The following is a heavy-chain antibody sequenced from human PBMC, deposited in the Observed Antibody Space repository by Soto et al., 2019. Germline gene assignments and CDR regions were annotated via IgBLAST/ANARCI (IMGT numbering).Heavy chain of an antibody. CDR1: GYTFTSYG. Sequence: GASVKVSCKASGYTFTSYGISWVRQAPGQGLEWMGWISAYNDNTNYAQKLQGRVTMTTDTSTSTAYMELRSLRSDDTAVYYCARDRGYSSGWYGAVHDAFDIWGQGTMVTVSS. CDR2: ISAYNDNT. CDR3: ARDRGYSSGWYGAVHDAFDI. V-gene: IGHV1-18*01. D-gene: IGHD6-19*01. J-gene: IGHJ3*02.